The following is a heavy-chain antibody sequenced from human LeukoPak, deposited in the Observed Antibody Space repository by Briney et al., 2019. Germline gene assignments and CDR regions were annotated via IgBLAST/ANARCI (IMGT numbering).Heavy chain of an antibody. Sequence: ASVKVSCKASGYTFTSYGFSWVRQAPGQGLEWMGWISAYRGNTKYAQSLQGRVTMTTDTSTSTAYMELRSLSSDDTAVYYCARVILADYYYYYYMDVWGKGTTVTVSS. J-gene: IGHJ6*03. CDR2: ISAYRGNT. D-gene: IGHD3-16*02. V-gene: IGHV1-18*01. CDR1: GYTFTSYG. CDR3: ARVILADYYYYYYMDV.